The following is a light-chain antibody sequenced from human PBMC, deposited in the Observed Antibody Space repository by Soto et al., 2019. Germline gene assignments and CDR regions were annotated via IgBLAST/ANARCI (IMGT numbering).Light chain of an antibody. CDR3: SSYTSSSTYV. CDR1: SSDVGYYNY. V-gene: IGLV2-14*01. Sequence: QSALTQPASVSGSPGQSITISCTGTSSDVGYYNYVSWYQQHPDKAPKLMIYEVSYRPSGVSNRFSGSKSGNTASLTISGLQAEDEADYYCSSYTSSSTYVFGTGTKLTVL. CDR2: EVS. J-gene: IGLJ1*01.